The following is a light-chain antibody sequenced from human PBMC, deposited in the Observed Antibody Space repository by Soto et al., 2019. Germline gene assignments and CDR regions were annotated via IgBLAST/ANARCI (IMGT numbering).Light chain of an antibody. CDR1: QSVRGK. CDR3: QQYDTWWT. Sequence: EIVMTQSPATLSVPPGERATLSCRASQSVRGKLAWYQQKPGQAPRPLIHGASTRATGVPARFSGSGSGTDFTLTISSLQSEDFAVYYCQQYDTWWTFGQGTKVDIK. CDR2: GAS. J-gene: IGKJ1*01. V-gene: IGKV3-15*01.